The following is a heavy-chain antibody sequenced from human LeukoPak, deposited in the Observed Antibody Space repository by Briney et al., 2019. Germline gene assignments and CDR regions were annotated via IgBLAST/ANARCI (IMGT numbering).Heavy chain of an antibody. V-gene: IGHV1-18*01. D-gene: IGHD3-3*01. CDR2: ISAYNGNT. CDR3: ARDRLFDFWSGYSMYYFDY. J-gene: IGHJ4*02. Sequence: ASVKVSCKASGYTFTSYGISWVRQAPGQGLEWMGWISAYNGNTNYAQKLQGRVTMTTDTSTSTAYMELRSLRSDDTAVYYCARDRLFDFWSGYSMYYFDYWGQGTLVTVSS. CDR1: GYTFTSYG.